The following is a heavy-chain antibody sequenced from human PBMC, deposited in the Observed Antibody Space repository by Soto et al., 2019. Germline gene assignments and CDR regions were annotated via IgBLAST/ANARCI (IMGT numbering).Heavy chain of an antibody. J-gene: IGHJ4*02. D-gene: IGHD2-15*01. CDR3: AKDAGSVCSGGRCSFQATDH. Sequence: PGGSLRLSCAASGFTFSSYAMSWVRQAPGKGLEWVSAISGSRTTTAYADSVKGRFTISRDNSKNTLYLQMNSLRIDDTAIYYCAKDAGSVCSGGRCSFQATDHWGQGTRVTVSS. CDR1: GFTFSSYA. CDR2: ISGSRTTT. V-gene: IGHV3-23*01.